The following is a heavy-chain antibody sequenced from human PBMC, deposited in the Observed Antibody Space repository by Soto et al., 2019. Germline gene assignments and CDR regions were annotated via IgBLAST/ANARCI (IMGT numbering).Heavy chain of an antibody. CDR2: ISGSGGST. D-gene: IGHD2-15*01. Sequence: GGSLRLSCAASGFTFSSYAMSWVRQAPGKGLEWVSAISGSGGSTYYADSVKGRFTVSRDNSKNTLYLQMNSLRAEDTAVYYCATMGYCSGGSCSHLFDYWGQGTLVTVSS. V-gene: IGHV3-23*01. CDR1: GFTFSSYA. J-gene: IGHJ4*02. CDR3: ATMGYCSGGSCSHLFDY.